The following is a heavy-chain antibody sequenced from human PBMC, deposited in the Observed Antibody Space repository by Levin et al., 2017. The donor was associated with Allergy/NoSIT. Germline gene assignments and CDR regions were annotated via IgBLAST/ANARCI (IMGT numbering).Heavy chain of an antibody. D-gene: IGHD4-17*01. V-gene: IGHV3-7*01. J-gene: IGHJ5*02. Sequence: GGSLRLSCAASGFTFSSYWMTWVRQAPGKGLEWVANIKQDGSDKYYVDSVKGRFTISRDNAKNSLYLQMNSLRVEDTAVYYCARDGYGDYVIGPRYNWFDPWGQGTLVTISS. CDR1: GFTFSSYW. CDR3: ARDGYGDYVIGPRYNWFDP. CDR2: IKQDGSDK.